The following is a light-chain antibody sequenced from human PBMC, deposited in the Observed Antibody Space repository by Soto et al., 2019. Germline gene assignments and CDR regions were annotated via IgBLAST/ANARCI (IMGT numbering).Light chain of an antibody. CDR2: EVS. CDR1: SSDVGGYDY. Sequence: QSALTQPASVSGSPGQSITSSCTGTSSDVGGYDYVSWYQQHPGKAPKLMIYEVSNRPSGVSNRFSGSKSGNTASLTISGLQAEDEADYYCSSYTSSSTAIVFGTGTKVTVL. V-gene: IGLV2-14*01. CDR3: SSYTSSSTAIV. J-gene: IGLJ1*01.